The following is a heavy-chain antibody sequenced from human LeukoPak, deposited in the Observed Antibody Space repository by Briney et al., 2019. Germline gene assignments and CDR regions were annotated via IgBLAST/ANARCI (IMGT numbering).Heavy chain of an antibody. Sequence: SETLSLTCAVYGGSFSGYYWSWIRQPPGKGLEWIGYIYYSGSTYYNPSLKSRVTISVDTSKNQFSLKLSSVTAADTAVYYRARAYYDSSGPWYFDLWGRGTLVTVSS. CDR1: GGSFSGYY. CDR3: ARAYYDSSGPWYFDL. V-gene: IGHV4-30-4*08. D-gene: IGHD3-22*01. J-gene: IGHJ2*01. CDR2: IYYSGST.